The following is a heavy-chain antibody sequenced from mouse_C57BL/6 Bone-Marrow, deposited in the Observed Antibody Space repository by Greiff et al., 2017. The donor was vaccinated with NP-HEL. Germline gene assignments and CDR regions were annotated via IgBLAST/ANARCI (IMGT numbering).Heavy chain of an antibody. J-gene: IGHJ1*03. CDR1: GYTFTTYP. D-gene: IGHD1-1*01. Sequence: QVQLQQSGAELVKPGASVKMSCKASGYTFTTYPIEWMKQNHGKSLEWIGNFHPYTDDTKYNEKFKGKATLTVEKSSSTVYLELSRLTSDDSAVYYCAKYYYGSSYWYFDVWGTGTTVTVSS. CDR2: FHPYTDDT. CDR3: AKYYYGSSYWYFDV. V-gene: IGHV1-47*01.